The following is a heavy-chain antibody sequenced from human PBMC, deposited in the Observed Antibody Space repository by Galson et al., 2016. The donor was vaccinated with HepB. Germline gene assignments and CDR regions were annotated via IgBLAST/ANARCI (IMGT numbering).Heavy chain of an antibody. Sequence: SLRLSCAASGLTFRAHDMHWVRQATGKGLEWVAAIGTGGDTYYADSVKGRFTISRENVKSSLYLQMNSLRAGDSAVYYCATEGFSSWWNNWYFDEWGRGTLVTVS. D-gene: IGHD6-13*01. CDR2: IGTGGDT. CDR3: ATEGFSSWWNNWYFDE. V-gene: IGHV3-13*01. CDR1: GLTFRAHD. J-gene: IGHJ2*01.